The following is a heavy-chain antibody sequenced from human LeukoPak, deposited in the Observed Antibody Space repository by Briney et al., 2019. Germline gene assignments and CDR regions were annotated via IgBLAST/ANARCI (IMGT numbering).Heavy chain of an antibody. J-gene: IGHJ4*02. CDR1: GASVSSNSAA. Sequence: SQTLSLTCALSGASVSSNSAAWDWLRQSPSRGLEWLGRTYYRSKWYNDYAVSVKSRITIIPDTSKNQFSLQLNSVTPEDTAVYYCASYYDSSGFDYWGQGTLVTVSS. CDR2: TYYRSKWYN. D-gene: IGHD3-22*01. V-gene: IGHV6-1*01. CDR3: ASYYDSSGFDY.